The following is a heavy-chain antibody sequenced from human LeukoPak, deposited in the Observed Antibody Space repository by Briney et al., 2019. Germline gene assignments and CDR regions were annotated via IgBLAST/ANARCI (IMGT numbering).Heavy chain of an antibody. J-gene: IGHJ5*02. D-gene: IGHD1-14*01. V-gene: IGHV3-21*01. CDR1: GFTFSSYS. CDR2: ISISSSDI. Sequence: GGSLRLSCAASGFTFSSYSMNWVCQAPGERLWWVSSISISSSDIYYADSMKGRFTISRDNAKNSLYLQMNSLRAEDTAVYYCASSEILYNPWGQGTLVTVSS. CDR3: ASSEILYNP.